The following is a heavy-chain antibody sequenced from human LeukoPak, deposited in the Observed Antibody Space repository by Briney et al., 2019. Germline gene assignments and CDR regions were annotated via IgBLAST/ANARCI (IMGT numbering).Heavy chain of an antibody. CDR3: ARGWGYYDSSGYYARQLDY. CDR2: INHSGST. CDR1: GGSFSGYY. J-gene: IGHJ4*02. V-gene: IGHV4-34*01. D-gene: IGHD3-22*01. Sequence: SETLSLTCAVYGGSFSGYYWSWIRQPPGKGLEWIGEINHSGSTNYNPYLKSRVTISADTSKNQFSLKLSSVTAADTAVYYCARGWGYYDSSGYYARQLDYWGQGTLVTVSS.